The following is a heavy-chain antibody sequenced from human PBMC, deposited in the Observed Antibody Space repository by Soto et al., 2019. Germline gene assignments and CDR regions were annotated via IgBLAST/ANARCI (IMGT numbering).Heavy chain of an antibody. V-gene: IGHV3-48*01. CDR1: GFSLGDYN. J-gene: IGHJ6*03. Sequence: PGGSLRLSCAASGFSLGDYNMKWVRQAPGKGLECISYITSSGSTKYYADSVKGRFTISRDNAKDSLYLQMNSLRVEDTVVFFCAREGTVATRYYYYMDVWGKGTSVTVSS. D-gene: IGHD4-17*01. CDR3: AREGTVATRYYYYMDV. CDR2: ITSSGSTK.